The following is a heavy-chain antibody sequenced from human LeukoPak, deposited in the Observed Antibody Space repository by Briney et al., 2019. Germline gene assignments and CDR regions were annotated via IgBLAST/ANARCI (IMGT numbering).Heavy chain of an antibody. CDR3: ASSRTAASSNWFDP. CDR2: ISSSGSTI. CDR1: GFTFSDYY. Sequence: KPGGSLRLSCAASGFTFSDYYMSWIRQAPGKGLEWVSYISSSGSTIYYADSVKGRFTISRDNAKNSLYLQMNSLRAEDTAVYYCASSRTAASSNWFDPWGQGTLVTVSS. D-gene: IGHD6-13*01. V-gene: IGHV3-11*01. J-gene: IGHJ5*02.